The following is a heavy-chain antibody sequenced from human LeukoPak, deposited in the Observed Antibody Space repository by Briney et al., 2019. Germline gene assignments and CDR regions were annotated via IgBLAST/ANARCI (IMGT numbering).Heavy chain of an antibody. CDR2: IYYSGRT. J-gene: IGHJ4*02. Sequence: SETLSLTCTVSGDSINSYYWNWIRQPPGKGLEWIGYIYYSGRTDYNPSLKSRVTISVDTSKNQFSLKLNSVTAADTAVYYCASCSGSYSRNYFDYWGQGTLVTVSS. CDR3: ASCSGSYSRNYFDY. V-gene: IGHV4-59*12. CDR1: GDSINSYY. D-gene: IGHD1-26*01.